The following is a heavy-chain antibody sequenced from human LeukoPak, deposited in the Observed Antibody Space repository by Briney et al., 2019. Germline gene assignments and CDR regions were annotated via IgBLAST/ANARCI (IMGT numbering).Heavy chain of an antibody. CDR3: ARGPHGWFDP. J-gene: IGHJ5*02. Sequence: SETLSLTCAVYGGSFSGYYWSWIRQPPGKGLEWIGEINHSGSTNYNPSHKSRVTISVDTSKNQFSLKLSSVTAADTAVYYCARGPHGWFDPWGQGTLVTVSS. V-gene: IGHV4-34*01. CDR2: INHSGST. CDR1: GGSFSGYY.